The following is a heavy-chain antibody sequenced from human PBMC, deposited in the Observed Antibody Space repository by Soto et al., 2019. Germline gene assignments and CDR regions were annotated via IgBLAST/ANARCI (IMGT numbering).Heavy chain of an antibody. V-gene: IGHV3-21*01. CDR2: ISSSSSYI. CDR3: ARDAPEIAVAVQIDY. CDR1: GFTFSSYS. Sequence: PGGSLRLSCAASGFTFSSYSMNWVRQAPGKGLEWVSSISSSSSYIYYADSVKGRFTISRDNAKNSLYLQMNSLRAEDTAVYYCARDAPEIAVAVQIDYWGQGTLVTVSS. J-gene: IGHJ4*02. D-gene: IGHD6-19*01.